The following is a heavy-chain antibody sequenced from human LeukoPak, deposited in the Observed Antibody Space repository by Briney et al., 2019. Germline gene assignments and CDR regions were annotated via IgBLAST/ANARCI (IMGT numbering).Heavy chain of an antibody. Sequence: ASVKVSCKASGYTVTSYGISWVRQAPGQGLEWMGWISAYNGNTNYEQKLQGRVTMTTDTSTSTAYMELRSLRSDDTAVYYCARDAGGRYCSGGSCYDAFDIWGQGTMVTVSS. CDR3: ARDAGGRYCSGGSCYDAFDI. V-gene: IGHV1-18*01. D-gene: IGHD2-15*01. CDR2: ISAYNGNT. CDR1: GYTVTSYG. J-gene: IGHJ3*02.